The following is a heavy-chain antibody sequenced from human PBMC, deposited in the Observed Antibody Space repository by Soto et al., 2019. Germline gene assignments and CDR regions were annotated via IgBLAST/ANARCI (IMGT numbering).Heavy chain of an antibody. CDR2: IYYSGSI. CDR1: GGSISSSSYY. D-gene: IGHD6-19*01. CDR3: ARMPYSSGWHFDY. V-gene: IGHV4-39*02. J-gene: IGHJ4*02. Sequence: PSETLSLTCTVSGGSISSSSYYWGWIRQPPGKGLEWIGSIYYSGSISYNLSLKSRVTISVDTSKNHFSLKLSSVTAADTAVYYCARMPYSSGWHFDYWGQGTLVTVSS.